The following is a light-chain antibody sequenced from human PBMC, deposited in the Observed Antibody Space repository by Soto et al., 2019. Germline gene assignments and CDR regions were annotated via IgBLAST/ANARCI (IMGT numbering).Light chain of an antibody. CDR2: GSS. CDR3: HSYDSSLSGHVV. J-gene: IGLJ2*01. Sequence: QPVLTQPPSVSGAPGQRVTISCTGSSSNIGAGYDVHWYQQLPGTAPKLLIYGSSNRPSGVPDRFSGSKSGTSASLAITGLQADDEADYYCHSYDSSLSGHVVFGGGTKLTVL. V-gene: IGLV1-40*01. CDR1: SSNIGAGYD.